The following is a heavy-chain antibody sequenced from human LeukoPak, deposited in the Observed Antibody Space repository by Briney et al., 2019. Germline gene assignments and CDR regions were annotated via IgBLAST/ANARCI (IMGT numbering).Heavy chain of an antibody. CDR3: ARARYYGSGSPDYYYGMDV. J-gene: IGHJ6*02. CDR2: IYYSGST. CDR1: GGSISSYY. V-gene: IGHV4-59*01. D-gene: IGHD3-10*01. Sequence: SETLSLTCTVSGGSISSYYWSRIRQPPGKGLEWIGYIYYSGSTNYNPSLKSRVTISVDTSKNQFSLKLSSVTAADTAVYYCARARYYGSGSPDYYYGMDVWGQGTTVTVSS.